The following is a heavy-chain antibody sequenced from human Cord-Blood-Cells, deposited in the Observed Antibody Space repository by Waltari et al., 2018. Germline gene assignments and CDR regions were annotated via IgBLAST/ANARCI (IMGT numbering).Heavy chain of an antibody. CDR2: IYYSGST. V-gene: IGHV4-39*01. CDR1: GGSISSSSYY. Sequence: QLQLQESGPGLVKPSETLSLTCTVYGGSISSSSYYWGWIRQPPGKGLEWIGSIYYSGSTYYNPSLKSRVTISVDTSKNQFSLKLGSVTAADTAVYYCASAVRGGYDYWGQGTLVTVSS. J-gene: IGHJ4*02. CDR3: ASAVRGGYDY. D-gene: IGHD3-10*01.